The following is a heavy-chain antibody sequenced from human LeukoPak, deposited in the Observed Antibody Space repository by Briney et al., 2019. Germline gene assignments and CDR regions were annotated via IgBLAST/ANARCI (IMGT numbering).Heavy chain of an antibody. D-gene: IGHD2-8*01. CDR1: GYTFTGYY. CDR3: ARPANTVYAIQNPYDWFDP. V-gene: IGHV1-2*02. CDR2: INPNSGGT. Sequence: LRASVKVSCKASGYTFTGYYMHWVRQAPGQGLEWMGWINPNSGGTNYAQKFQGRVTMTRDTSISTAYMELRSLRSDDTAVYYCARPANTVYAIQNPYDWFDPWGQGTLVTVSS. J-gene: IGHJ5*02.